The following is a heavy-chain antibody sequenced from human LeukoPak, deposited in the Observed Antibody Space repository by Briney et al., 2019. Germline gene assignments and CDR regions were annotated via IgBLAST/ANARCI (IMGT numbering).Heavy chain of an antibody. J-gene: IGHJ4*02. D-gene: IGHD5-24*01. CDR1: GYTLTELS. CDR2: FDPEDGET. Sequence: GASVKVSCKVSGYTLTELSMHWVRQAPGKGLEWMGGFDPEDGETIYAQKFQGRVTMTEDTSIDTAYMELSSLRSEDTAVYYCARDAQTRDGYNEWGQGTLVTVSS. V-gene: IGHV1-24*01. CDR3: ARDAQTRDGYNE.